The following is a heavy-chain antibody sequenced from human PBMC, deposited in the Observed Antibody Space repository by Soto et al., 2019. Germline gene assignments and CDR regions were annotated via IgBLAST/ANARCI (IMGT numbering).Heavy chain of an antibody. CDR3: ARLRAVSADY. CDR2: IWFDSSYK. CDR1: GFTFSSHG. J-gene: IGHJ4*02. D-gene: IGHD2-8*01. V-gene: IGHV3-33*01. Sequence: ESGGGVVQPGTSLRLSCATTGFTFSSHGMHWIRQAPGKGLEWVATIWFDSSYKYYADSVKGRFTVSRDNSKDSLYLQMNSLRVEDTAVYYCARLRAVSADYWGQGSLVTVSS.